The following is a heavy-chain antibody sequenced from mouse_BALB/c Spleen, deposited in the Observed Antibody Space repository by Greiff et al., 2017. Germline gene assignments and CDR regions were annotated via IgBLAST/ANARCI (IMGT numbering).Heavy chain of an antibody. CDR1: GFTFSSYA. D-gene: IGHD2-14*01. J-gene: IGHJ4*01. V-gene: IGHV5-9-4*01. CDR3: ARDRGVRNAMDY. CDR2: ISSGGSYT. Sequence: EVMLVESGGGLVKPGGSLKLSCAASGFTFSSYAMSWVRQSPEKRLEWVAEISSGGSYTYYPDTVTGRFTISRDNAKNTLYLEMSSLRSEDTAMYYCARDRGVRNAMDYWGQGTSVTVSS.